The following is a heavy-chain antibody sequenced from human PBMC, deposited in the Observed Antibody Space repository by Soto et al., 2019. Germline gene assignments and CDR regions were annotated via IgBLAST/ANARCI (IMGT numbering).Heavy chain of an antibody. CDR3: ARGKAAQYSSSWYRRYYFDY. CDR2: IIPIFGTA. J-gene: IGHJ4*02. V-gene: IGHV1-69*01. CDR1: GGTFSSYA. Sequence: QVQLVQSGAEVKKPGSSVKVSCKASGGTFSSYAISWVRQAPGQGLEWMGVIIPIFGTANYAQKFQGRVTITADESTSTAYMELSSLRSEDTAVYYCARGKAAQYSSSWYRRYYFDYWGQGTLVTVSS. D-gene: IGHD6-13*01.